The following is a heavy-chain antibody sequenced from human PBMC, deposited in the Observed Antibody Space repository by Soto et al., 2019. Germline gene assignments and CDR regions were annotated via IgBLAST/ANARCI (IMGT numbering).Heavy chain of an antibody. CDR2: IYHSGST. V-gene: IGHV4-30-2*01. Sequence: QLQLQESGSGLVKPSQTLSLTCSVSGASISSGGYSWNWIRQPPGKGLEWIGYIYHSGSTYYNPSLKTRVTISVDKSTNQFSMKLSSVTAADTAVYYCARDDLHGYVFDIWGQGTMVTVSS. J-gene: IGHJ3*02. CDR3: ARDDLHGYVFDI. D-gene: IGHD5-18*01. CDR1: GASISSGGYS.